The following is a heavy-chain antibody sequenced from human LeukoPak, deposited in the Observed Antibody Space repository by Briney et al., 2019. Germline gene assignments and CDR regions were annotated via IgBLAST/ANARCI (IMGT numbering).Heavy chain of an antibody. CDR2: VNPSSGST. V-gene: IGHV1-46*01. CDR1: GYTFTSYF. CDR3: ARAVGPRGGNWFDP. Sequence: ASVKDSCKASGYTFTSYFMHWVRQAPGQGLEWMGVVNPSSGSTTYSQKFQGRVTMTRDTSTSTVYMDLSSLRSEDTAVYYCARAVGPRGGNWFDPWGPGTLVTVSS. D-gene: IGHD1-26*01. J-gene: IGHJ5*02.